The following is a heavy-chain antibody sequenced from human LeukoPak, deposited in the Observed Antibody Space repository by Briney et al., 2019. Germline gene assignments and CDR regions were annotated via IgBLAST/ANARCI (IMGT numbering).Heavy chain of an antibody. CDR2: IYYSGST. CDR3: ARGYSSGWYSYYFDY. D-gene: IGHD6-19*01. Sequence: SETLSPTCTVPGGSISSYYWSWIRQPPGKGLEWIGYIYYSGSTNYNPSLKSRVTISVDTSKNQFSLKLSSVTAADAAVYYCARGYSSGWYSYYFDYWGQGTLVTVSS. CDR1: GGSISSYY. V-gene: IGHV4-59*01. J-gene: IGHJ4*02.